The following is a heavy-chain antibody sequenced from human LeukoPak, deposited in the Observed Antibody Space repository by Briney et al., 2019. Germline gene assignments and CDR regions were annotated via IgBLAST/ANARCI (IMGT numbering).Heavy chain of an antibody. J-gene: IGHJ6*02. Sequence: GRSLRLSCAASGFTFSSYGMHWVRQAPGKGLEWVAVISYDGSNKYYADSVKGRFTISRDNSKNTLYLQMNSLGAEDTAVYYCAKAGLGVVPALRSYDFWSGYTAQKDYYGMDVWGQGTTVTVSS. CDR3: AKAGLGVVPALRSYDFWSGYTAQKDYYGMDV. D-gene: IGHD3-3*01. CDR1: GFTFSSYG. CDR2: ISYDGSNK. V-gene: IGHV3-30*18.